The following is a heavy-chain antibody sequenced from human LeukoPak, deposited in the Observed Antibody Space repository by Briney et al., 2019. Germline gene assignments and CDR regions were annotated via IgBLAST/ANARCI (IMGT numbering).Heavy chain of an antibody. D-gene: IGHD1-26*01. Sequence: PGGSLRLSCAASGFTFSSYSMNWVRQAPGKGLEWASSISSSSSYIYYADSVKGRFTISRDNAKNSLYLQMNSLRAEDTAVYYCARADVGAKGIVDYWGQGTLVTVSS. CDR1: GFTFSSYS. V-gene: IGHV3-21*01. J-gene: IGHJ4*02. CDR2: ISSSSSYI. CDR3: ARADVGAKGIVDY.